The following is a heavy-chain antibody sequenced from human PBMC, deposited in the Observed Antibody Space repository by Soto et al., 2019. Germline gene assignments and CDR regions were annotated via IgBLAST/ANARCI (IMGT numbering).Heavy chain of an antibody. CDR3: ARLGCPSY. D-gene: IGHD7-27*01. CDR1: GYSFPTYW. V-gene: IGHV5-10-1*03. CDR2: IDPSDSQT. Sequence: EVQLVQSGAEVKKPGESLRISCKGSGYSFPTYWISWVRQLPGKGLEWMGRIDPSDSQTNYSPSFQGHITISVDKSINTAYFHWNSLKASDTATYYCARLGCPSYWGQGTLVTVSS. J-gene: IGHJ4*02.